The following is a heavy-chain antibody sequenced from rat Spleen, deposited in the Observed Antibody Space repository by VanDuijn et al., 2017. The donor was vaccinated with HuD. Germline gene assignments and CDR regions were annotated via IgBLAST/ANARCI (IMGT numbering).Heavy chain of an antibody. V-gene: IGHV5-7*01. Sequence: EVQLVESGGGLVQPGRSLKLSCAASGFTFSDYYMAWVRQAPTKGLEWVATISYDGSSTYYRDSVKGRFTISRDNAKSTLYLQMDSLRSEDTATYYCARPNYGGYWFAYWGQGTLVTVSS. CDR1: GFTFSDYY. J-gene: IGHJ3*01. CDR2: ISYDGSST. CDR3: ARPNYGGYWFAY. D-gene: IGHD1-11*01.